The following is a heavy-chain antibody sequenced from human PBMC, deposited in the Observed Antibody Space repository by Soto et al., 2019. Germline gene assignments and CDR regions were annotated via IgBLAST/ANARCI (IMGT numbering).Heavy chain of an antibody. Sequence: GGSLRLSCAASGFTFSNYNMYWVRQAPGKGLEWVAVIWFDGSNKYYVDSVKGRFTVSRDNSKNTLFLQMNSLSAEDTAVYYCARDLRGEGHSAPDPDYWGQGTLVTVSS. CDR3: ARDLRGEGHSAPDPDY. V-gene: IGHV3-33*01. D-gene: IGHD3-16*01. J-gene: IGHJ4*02. CDR2: IWFDGSNK. CDR1: GFTFSNYN.